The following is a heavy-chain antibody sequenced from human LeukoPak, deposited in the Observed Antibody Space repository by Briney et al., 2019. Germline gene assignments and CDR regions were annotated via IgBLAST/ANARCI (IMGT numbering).Heavy chain of an antibody. V-gene: IGHV4-4*07. Sequence: SETLSLTCTVSGDSISSYFWTWIRQPAGKGLEWIGRIYASGITNYNRSLRSRVTMSVDPSKNQFSLKLSSVTAADTAVYYCAREPLHSRPLDVWDKGTTVTVSS. D-gene: IGHD2-21*01. CDR3: AREPLHSRPLDV. J-gene: IGHJ6*04. CDR2: IYASGIT. CDR1: GDSISSYF.